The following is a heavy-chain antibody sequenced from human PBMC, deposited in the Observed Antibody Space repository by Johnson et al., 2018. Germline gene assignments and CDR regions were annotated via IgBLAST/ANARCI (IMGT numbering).Heavy chain of an antibody. CDR3: ARDLGGERRDVFDI. V-gene: IGHV1-69*18. CDR2: IIPMYDTS. Sequence: QVQLVESGAEVKKPGSSVKVSCKASGGTFSTYSISWVRQAPGQGLEWMGKIIPMYDTSSYAQKFQGRITITADESTSTAYMDLSGLRSEDTDVYFCARDLGGERRDVFDIWGQGTKVTVSS. D-gene: IGHD3-16*01. J-gene: IGHJ3*02. CDR1: GGTFSTYS.